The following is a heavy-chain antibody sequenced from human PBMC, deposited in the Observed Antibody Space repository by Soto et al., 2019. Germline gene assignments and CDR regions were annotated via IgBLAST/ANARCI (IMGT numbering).Heavy chain of an antibody. J-gene: IGHJ6*02. Sequence: GGSLRLSCAASGFTFGDHAMSWVRQAPGKGLEWVSDISVSGGITYYEDSVKGRFTISRDNAKNTLYLQMNNLRAEDTAVYYCAKGLLIMVRKVIIPPQYYYGMDVWGQGTTVTV. CDR1: GFTFGDHA. D-gene: IGHD3-10*01. V-gene: IGHV3-23*01. CDR2: ISVSGGIT. CDR3: AKGLLIMVRKVIIPPQYYYGMDV.